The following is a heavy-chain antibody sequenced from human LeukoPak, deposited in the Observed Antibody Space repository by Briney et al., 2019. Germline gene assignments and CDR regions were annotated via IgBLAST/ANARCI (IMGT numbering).Heavy chain of an antibody. J-gene: IGHJ4*02. CDR3: ATWDVYGGWRFDY. V-gene: IGHV3-23*01. Sequence: GGTLRLSCAASGFTFSSYGMSWVRQAPGKGLEWVSAISGSGGSTYYADSVKGRFTISRDNSKNTLYLQMNSLRAEDTAVYYCATWDVYGGWRFDYWGQGTLVTVSS. CDR1: GFTFSSYG. D-gene: IGHD4-23*01. CDR2: ISGSGGST.